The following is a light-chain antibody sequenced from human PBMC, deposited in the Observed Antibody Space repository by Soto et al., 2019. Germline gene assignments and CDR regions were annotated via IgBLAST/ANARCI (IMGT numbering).Light chain of an antibody. Sequence: QSVLTQPPSASGTPGQRVTISCSGSSSNIGSNTVNWYQHLPGTAPKLLIYSSDQRPSGVPDRFSGSKSGTSASLAISGLQSEDEADYYCAAWDDGLNGWVFGGGTQLTVL. CDR1: SSNIGSNT. CDR2: SSD. V-gene: IGLV1-44*01. J-gene: IGLJ3*02. CDR3: AAWDDGLNGWV.